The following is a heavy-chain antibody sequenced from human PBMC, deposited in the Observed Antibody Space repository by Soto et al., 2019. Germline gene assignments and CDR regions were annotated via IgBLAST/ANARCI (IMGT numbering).Heavy chain of an antibody. Sequence: QVQLVQSGAEVKKPGASVKVSCKASGYTFTSYDINWVRQATGQGLEWMGWMNPNSGNTGYAQKFQGRVTTSRNTSISTAYMVLSSLRSVDTAVYYCARGILMTRLLGYYYYYMDVWRKGTTVTVSS. CDR1: GYTFTSYD. CDR3: ARGILMTRLLGYYYYYMDV. D-gene: IGHD3-22*01. CDR2: MNPNSGNT. V-gene: IGHV1-8*01. J-gene: IGHJ6*03.